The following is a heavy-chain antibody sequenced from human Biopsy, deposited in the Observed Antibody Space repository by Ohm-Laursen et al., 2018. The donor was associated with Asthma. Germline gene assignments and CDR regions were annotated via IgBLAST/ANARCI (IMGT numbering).Heavy chain of an antibody. D-gene: IGHD6-19*01. CDR2: IMTVFGTT. CDR1: GGTFSNFA. J-gene: IGHJ6*02. V-gene: IGHV1-69*13. CDR3: ARCQVGYSSGWSLLLKKIYYSGMDV. Sequence: ASVKVSCKTPGGTFSNFAISWVRQAPGQGLEWLGGIMTVFGTTNYAQKFQGRVTITADESTSAAYMEVTSLRSEDTAIYYCARCQVGYSSGWSLLLKKIYYSGMDVWGQGTAVTVSS.